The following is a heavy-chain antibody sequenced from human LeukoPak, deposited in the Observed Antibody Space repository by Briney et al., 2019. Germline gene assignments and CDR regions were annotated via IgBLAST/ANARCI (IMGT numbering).Heavy chain of an antibody. Sequence: TSETLSLTCTVSGYSISSGYYWGWIRQPPGKGLEWIGSIYHSGSTYYNPSPKSRVTISVDTSKNQFSLKLSSVTAADTAVYYCARYTWWLLLRRGGYFDYWGQGTLVTVSS. D-gene: IGHD3-22*01. CDR3: ARYTWWLLLRRGGYFDY. CDR1: GYSISSGYY. J-gene: IGHJ4*02. CDR2: IYHSGST. V-gene: IGHV4-38-2*02.